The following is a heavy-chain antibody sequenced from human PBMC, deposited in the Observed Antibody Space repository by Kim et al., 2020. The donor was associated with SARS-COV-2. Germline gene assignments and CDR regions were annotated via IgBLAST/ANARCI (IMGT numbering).Heavy chain of an antibody. CDR2: ISYSGNP. CDR3: ARGQPLDY. V-gene: IGHV4-31*03. Sequence: SETLSLTCSVSGGSIRSGGKFWTWIRQHPAKGLEWIGYISYSGNPHYSPSLRSRVSISLQTSENPFSLELTSVTAADTAVYYCARGQPLDYWGQGILVTV. CDR1: GGSIRSGGKF. J-gene: IGHJ4*02. D-gene: IGHD2-2*01.